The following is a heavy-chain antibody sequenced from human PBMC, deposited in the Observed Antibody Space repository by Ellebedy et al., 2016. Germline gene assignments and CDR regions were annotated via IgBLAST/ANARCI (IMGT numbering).Heavy chain of an antibody. J-gene: IGHJ4*02. CDR2: ISAYNGNT. V-gene: IGHV1-18*01. CDR1: GYTFTSYG. CDR3: ARDLRQWLDSPIFDY. Sequence: ASVKVSCKASGYTFTSYGISWVRQAPGQGLEWMGWISAYNGNTNYAQKLQGRVTMTTDTSTSTAYMELRSLRSDDTAVYYCARDLRQWLDSPIFDYWGQGTLVTVSS. D-gene: IGHD6-19*01.